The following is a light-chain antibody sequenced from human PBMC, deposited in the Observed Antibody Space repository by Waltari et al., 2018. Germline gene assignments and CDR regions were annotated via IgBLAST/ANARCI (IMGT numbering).Light chain of an antibody. CDR2: EDL. CDR3: FSYAGSGIYV. J-gene: IGLJ1*01. V-gene: IGLV2-23*01. Sequence: HSALTQPASVSGSPGQSITISCTGTSSDVGSYNLFSWYQPHPGNPPKIMIYEDLKRPSGASNRFSGSKSANTASLTISGLQAEDEADYYCFSYAGSGIYVFGTGTKVTV. CDR1: SSDVGSYNL.